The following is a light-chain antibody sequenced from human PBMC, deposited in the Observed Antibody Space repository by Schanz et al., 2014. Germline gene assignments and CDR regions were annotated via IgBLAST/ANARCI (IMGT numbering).Light chain of an antibody. CDR2: WAS. CDR3: QQYYSLPLT. CDR1: QSVLYTSHNKNY. Sequence: DIVMTQSPDSLAVSLGERATINCKSSQSVLYTSHNKNYLAWYQHKPGQPPKLLIYWASTRESGVPDRFSGSGSGTDFTLTISSLQAGDVAVYYCQQYYSLPLTFGAGTKVEIK. V-gene: IGKV4-1*01. J-gene: IGKJ4*01.